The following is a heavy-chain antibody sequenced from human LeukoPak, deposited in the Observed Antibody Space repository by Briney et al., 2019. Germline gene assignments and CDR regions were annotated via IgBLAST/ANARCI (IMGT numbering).Heavy chain of an antibody. D-gene: IGHD1-14*01. J-gene: IGHJ3*02. CDR2: IWYDGSNK. Sequence: GGSLRLSCAASGCTFSSYGMHWVRQAPGKGLEWVAVIWYDGSNKYYADSVKGRFTISRDNSKNTLYLQMNSLRAEDTAVYYCARVDATTDAFDIWGQGTMVTVSS. CDR1: GCTFSSYG. V-gene: IGHV3-33*01. CDR3: ARVDATTDAFDI.